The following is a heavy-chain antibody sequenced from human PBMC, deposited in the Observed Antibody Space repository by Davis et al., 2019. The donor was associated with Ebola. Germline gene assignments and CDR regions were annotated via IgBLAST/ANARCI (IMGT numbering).Heavy chain of an antibody. CDR2: IRSKTNSYAT. D-gene: IGHD1-26*01. CDR3: ARDLSPGISGSYPDY. J-gene: IGHJ4*02. CDR1: GFNFSGSS. V-gene: IGHV3-73*01. Sequence: GGSLRLSCAGSGFNFSGSSIHWVRQASGRGLEWVGHIRSKTNSYATAFAASVKGRFTISRDNSKNTLYLQMGSLRAEDMTVYYCARDLSPGISGSYPDYWGQGTLVTVSS.